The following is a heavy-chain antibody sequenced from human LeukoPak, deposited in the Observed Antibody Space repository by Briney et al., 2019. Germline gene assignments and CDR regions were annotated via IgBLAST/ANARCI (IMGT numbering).Heavy chain of an antibody. Sequence: SETLSLTCAVYGGSFSGYYWSWIRQPPGKGLEWIGEINHSGSTSYNPSLKSRVTISVDTSKNQFSLKLSSVTAADTAVYYCARGIRGYCSGGSCSWFDPWGQGTLVPVSS. J-gene: IGHJ5*02. CDR3: ARGIRGYCSGGSCSWFDP. V-gene: IGHV4-34*01. CDR2: INHSGST. D-gene: IGHD2-15*01. CDR1: GGSFSGYY.